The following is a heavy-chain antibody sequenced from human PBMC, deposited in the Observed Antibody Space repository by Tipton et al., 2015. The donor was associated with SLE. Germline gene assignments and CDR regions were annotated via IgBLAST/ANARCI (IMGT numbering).Heavy chain of an antibody. D-gene: IGHD2-2*02. Sequence: LRLSCAASGFTFSDYYMSWIRQAPGKGLEWIGEINHSGSTNYNPSLKSRVTISVDTSKNQFSLKLSSVTAADTALYYCARAISYTMDVWGQGTTVTVSS. V-gene: IGHV4-34*01. CDR3: ARAISYTMDV. CDR1: GFTFSDYY. CDR2: INHSGST. J-gene: IGHJ6*02.